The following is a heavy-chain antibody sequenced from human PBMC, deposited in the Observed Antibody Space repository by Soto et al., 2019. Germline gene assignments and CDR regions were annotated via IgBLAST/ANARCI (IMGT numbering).Heavy chain of an antibody. D-gene: IGHD3-3*01. J-gene: IGHJ4*02. CDR1: GSTFSSFW. CDR2: ITSDGRTT. Sequence: PGGSLRLSCAVSGSTFSSFWMHWVRQAPGKGLVWVSRITSDGRTTNYADSVKGRFTISRDNAKNTVFLQMNSLRAEDTAVYYCATLNSFGSDFWGQGTLVTVSS. CDR3: ATLNSFGSDF. V-gene: IGHV3-74*01.